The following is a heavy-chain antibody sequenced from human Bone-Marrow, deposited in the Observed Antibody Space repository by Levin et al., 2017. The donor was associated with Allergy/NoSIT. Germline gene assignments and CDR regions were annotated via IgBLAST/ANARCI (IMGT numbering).Heavy chain of an antibody. J-gene: IGHJ4*02. CDR2: INPSGGST. D-gene: IGHD3-9*01. CDR3: AREGAGGSFLGNFDWLLFFDY. CDR1: GYTFTSYY. Sequence: GASVKVSCKASGYTFTSYYMHWVRQAPGQGLEWMGIINPSGGSTSYAQKFQGRVTMTRDTSTSTVYMELSSLRSEDTAVYYCAREGAGGSFLGNFDWLLFFDYWGQGTLVTVSS. V-gene: IGHV1-46*01.